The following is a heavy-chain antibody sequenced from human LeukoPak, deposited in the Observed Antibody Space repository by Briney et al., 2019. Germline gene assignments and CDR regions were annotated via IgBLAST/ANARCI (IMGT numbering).Heavy chain of an antibody. V-gene: IGHV3-48*03. CDR1: GFTFRSYE. D-gene: IGHD1-26*01. J-gene: IGHJ4*02. Sequence: GGSLRLSCAAFGFTFRSYEMNWVRQAPGKGLEWVSYISSSGSTIYYADSVKGRFTISRDNAKNSLYLQLHSLRDEDTAVYYCATDGVKVGPTAFAYWGQGTLVTVSS. CDR2: ISSSGSTI. CDR3: ATDGVKVGPTAFAY.